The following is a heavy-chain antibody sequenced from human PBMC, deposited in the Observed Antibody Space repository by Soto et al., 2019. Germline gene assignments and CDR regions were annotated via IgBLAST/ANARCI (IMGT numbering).Heavy chain of an antibody. J-gene: IGHJ4*02. V-gene: IGHV1-46*01. D-gene: IGHD6-6*01. Sequence: QVQVVQSGTEVKNPGASVKLSCKASGYTFTAYFMHWVRQAPGKGLEWMGIVHPSGGATNYAQKFQGRVAMTWDTSTSTVYMDLSRLRSDDTAVYYCARAPYSSSSFFFDYWGPGTLVTVSS. CDR3: ARAPYSSSSFFFDY. CDR1: GYTFTAYF. CDR2: VHPSGGAT.